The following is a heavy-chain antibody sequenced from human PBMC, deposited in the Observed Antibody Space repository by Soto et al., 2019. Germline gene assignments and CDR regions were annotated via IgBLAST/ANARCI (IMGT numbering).Heavy chain of an antibody. CDR1: GGSISSSSYY. CDR2: IYYSGST. CDR3: VRLGYYYYSSGYYGEKKFDY. Sequence: SETLSLTCTVSGGSISSSSYYWGWIRQPPGKGLEWIGSIYYSGSTYYNPSLKSRVTISVDTSKNQFSLKLSSVTAADTAVYYCVRLGYYYYSSGYYGEKKFDYWGQGTLVTVSS. J-gene: IGHJ4*02. D-gene: IGHD3-22*01. V-gene: IGHV4-39*01.